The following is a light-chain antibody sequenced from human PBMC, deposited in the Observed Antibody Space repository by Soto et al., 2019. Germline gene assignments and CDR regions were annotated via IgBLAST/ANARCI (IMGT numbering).Light chain of an antibody. V-gene: IGKV1-39*01. CDR3: QQSYSAPYT. CDR2: TAS. CDR1: QSISTY. Sequence: DIQMTQSPSSLSASVGDRITITCRASQSISTYLNWYQQKPGKAPKLLIYTASSLQSGVPSRFSGSGSGTGFTLTISSLQPEDFATYYCQQSYSAPYTFGQGAELEIK. J-gene: IGKJ2*01.